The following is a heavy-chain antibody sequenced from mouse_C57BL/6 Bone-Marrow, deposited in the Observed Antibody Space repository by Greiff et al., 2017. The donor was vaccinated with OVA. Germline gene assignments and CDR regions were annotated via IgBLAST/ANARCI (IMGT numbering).Heavy chain of an antibody. Sequence: QVQLQQPGAEVVKPGASVKLSCKASGYTFTSYWMQWIKQRPGQGLEWIGEIDPSDTYTNYNQKFRAKATLTVDTSSSTAYMQLTSLTSEDSAVYYGASAVFAYWGQGTLVTVSA. V-gene: IGHV1-50*01. CDR2: IDPSDTYT. CDR3: ASAVFAY. CDR1: GYTFTSYW. J-gene: IGHJ3*01.